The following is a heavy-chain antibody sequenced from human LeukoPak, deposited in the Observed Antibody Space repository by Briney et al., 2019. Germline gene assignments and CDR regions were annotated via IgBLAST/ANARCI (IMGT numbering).Heavy chain of an antibody. CDR3: ARGGLSRTLRSLDY. CDR2: IYPGDSGT. J-gene: IGHJ4*02. CDR1: GYSFISYW. D-gene: IGHD1-7*01. V-gene: IGHV5-51*01. Sequence: GESLKISCKGSGYSFISYWVAWVRQMPGKGLEWMGIIYPGDSGTRYSPSFQGQVTISADKAISTAYLQLSSLKASDTAMYYCARGGLSRTLRSLDYWGQGTLVTVSS.